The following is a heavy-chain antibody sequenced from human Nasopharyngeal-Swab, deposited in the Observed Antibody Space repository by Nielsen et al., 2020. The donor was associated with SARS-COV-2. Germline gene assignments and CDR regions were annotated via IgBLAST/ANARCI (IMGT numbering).Heavy chain of an antibody. CDR3: ARGGTDKVGFDP. CDR2: IYYSGNT. V-gene: IGHV4-59*08. J-gene: IGHJ5*02. CDR1: GGSISSYY. Sequence: SETLSLTCTVSGGSISSYYWSWIRQPPGKGLEWIGYIYYSGNTNYNPSLKSRVTISVDTSKNQFSLKLSSVTAADTAVYYCARGGTDKVGFDPWGQGTLVTVSS. D-gene: IGHD2-8*02.